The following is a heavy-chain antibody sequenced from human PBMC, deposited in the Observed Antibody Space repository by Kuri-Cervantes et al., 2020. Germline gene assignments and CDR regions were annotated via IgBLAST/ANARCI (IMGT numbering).Heavy chain of an antibody. Sequence: GESLKISCAASGFTFSSYSMNWVRQAPGKGLEWVSAISGSGGSTYYADSVKGRFTISRDNSKNTLYLQMNSLRAEDTAVYYCAKGLGSYFSSAQQYWGQGTLVTVSS. V-gene: IGHV3-23*01. CDR3: AKGLGSYFSSAQQY. CDR1: GFTFSSYS. D-gene: IGHD1-26*01. CDR2: ISGSGGST. J-gene: IGHJ4*02.